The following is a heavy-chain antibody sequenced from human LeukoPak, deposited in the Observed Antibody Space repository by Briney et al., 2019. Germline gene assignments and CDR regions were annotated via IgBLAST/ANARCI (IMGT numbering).Heavy chain of an antibody. D-gene: IGHD3-10*01. CDR2: IKQDESEK. CDR3: AKAGRRDSVFDY. CDR1: GFTFSSYW. Sequence: GGSLRLSCAASGFTFSSYWMSWVRQAPGKGLEWVANIKQDESEKHYVDSVEGRFTISRDNAKNSLYLQMNVLRADDTAVYYCAKAGRRDSVFDYWGQGSLVTVPS. J-gene: IGHJ4*02. V-gene: IGHV3-7*04.